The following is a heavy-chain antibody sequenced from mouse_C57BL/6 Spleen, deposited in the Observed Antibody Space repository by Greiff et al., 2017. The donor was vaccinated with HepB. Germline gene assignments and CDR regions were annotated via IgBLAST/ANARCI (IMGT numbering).Heavy chain of an antibody. J-gene: IGHJ3*01. Sequence: EVQLQQSGAELVRPGASVKLSCTASGFNIKDDYMHWVKQRPEQGLEWIGWIDPEDGDTEYASKFQGKATITADTSSNTAYLQLSSLTSEDTAVYYCTTGAFTTLVGSPFPYWGQGTLVTVSA. CDR1: GFNIKDDY. D-gene: IGHD1-1*01. CDR3: TTGAFTTLVGSPFPY. CDR2: IDPEDGDT. V-gene: IGHV14-4*01.